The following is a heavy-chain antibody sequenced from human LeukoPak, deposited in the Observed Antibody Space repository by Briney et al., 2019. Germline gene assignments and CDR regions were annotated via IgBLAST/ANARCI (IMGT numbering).Heavy chain of an antibody. CDR1: GFTVSSNY. V-gene: IGHV3-53*01. CDR3: ARGRVGATDFDY. J-gene: IGHJ4*02. Sequence: PGRSLRLSCAASGFTVSSNYMSWVRQAPGKGLEWVSVIYSGGDTYYADSVKGRFTISRDNSKNTLFLQMNSLRAEDTAVYCARGRVGATDFDYWGQGTLVTVSS. CDR2: IYSGGDT. D-gene: IGHD1-26*01.